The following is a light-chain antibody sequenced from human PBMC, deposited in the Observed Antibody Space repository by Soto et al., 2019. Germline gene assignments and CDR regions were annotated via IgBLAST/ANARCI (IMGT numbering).Light chain of an antibody. CDR1: QPISTY. CDR3: QQSLSAPPT. CDR2: AAS. V-gene: IGKV1-39*01. Sequence: DIQMTQSPSSLSASVGDRVTITCRASQPISTYLNWYQQKPGKAPKVLIYAASSLQAGVPLRFSGSESGTDFTLTISSLQPEDFATYYCQQSLSAPPTFGQGTKVDIK. J-gene: IGKJ1*01.